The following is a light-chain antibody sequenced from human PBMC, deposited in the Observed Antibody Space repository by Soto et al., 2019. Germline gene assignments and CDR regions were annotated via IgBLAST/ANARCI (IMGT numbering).Light chain of an antibody. CDR3: QHYNSYSEA. V-gene: IGKV1-5*03. J-gene: IGKJ1*01. CDR1: QSISSW. Sequence: IQMTQSPSTLSASVGDRVTITCRASQSISSWLAWYQQKPGKAPKLLIYMASNLQSGVPSRFGGGGSGTEFTLTISSLQPDDFATYYCQHYNSYSEAFGQGTKVDIK. CDR2: MAS.